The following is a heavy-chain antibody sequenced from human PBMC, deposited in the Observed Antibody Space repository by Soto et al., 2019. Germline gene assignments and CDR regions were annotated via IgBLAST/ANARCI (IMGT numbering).Heavy chain of an antibody. CDR3: ARGHKGLEV. CDR2: IKQDGSEK. Sequence: LRLSFEASGLVFSSFWMSWVRQAPGKGLEWVAYIKQDGSEKYYVDSVKGRFTISRDNPKSSLYLQMNNLRAEDTAVYYCARGHKGLEVWGQGTTVTVSS. V-gene: IGHV3-7*01. CDR1: GLVFSSFW. J-gene: IGHJ6*02.